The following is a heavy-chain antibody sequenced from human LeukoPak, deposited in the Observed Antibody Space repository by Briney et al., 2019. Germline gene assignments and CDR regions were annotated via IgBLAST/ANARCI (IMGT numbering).Heavy chain of an antibody. CDR3: ARGSGWSFFDC. CDR2: INYSGNT. V-gene: IGHV4-59*11. Sequence: KPSETLSLTCTVSGGSISSHYWSWIRQTPGKGLEWIGCINYSGNTDYSPSLKSRLTISVDTSKNQFSLRLRSVTAADTAVYYCARGSGWSFFDCWGQGSLVTVSS. J-gene: IGHJ4*02. CDR1: GGSISSHY. D-gene: IGHD6-19*01.